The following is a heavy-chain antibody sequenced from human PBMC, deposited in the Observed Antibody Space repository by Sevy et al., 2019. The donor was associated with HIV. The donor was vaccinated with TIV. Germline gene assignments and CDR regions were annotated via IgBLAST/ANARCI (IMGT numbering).Heavy chain of an antibody. CDR1: GGSISSYY. CDR2: IYYSGST. V-gene: IGHV4-59*13. D-gene: IGHD4-17*01. CDR3: ASGYGDRFDY. Sequence: SETLSLTCTVSGGSISSYYWSWIRQPPGKGLEWIGYIYYSGSTNYNPSLKSRVTISVDTSKNQFSLKLSSVTAADTDVYYCASGYGDRFDYWGQGTLVTVSS. J-gene: IGHJ4*02.